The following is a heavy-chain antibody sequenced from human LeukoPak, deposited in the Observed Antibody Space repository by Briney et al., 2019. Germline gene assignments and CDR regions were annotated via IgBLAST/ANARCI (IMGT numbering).Heavy chain of an antibody. Sequence: PGGSLRLSCAASGFTFSSYWMSWVRQAPGKGLEWVANIKQDGSEKYYVDSVKGRFTISRDNAKNSLYLQMNSLRAEDTAVCYCAMESTGDQGSSGWYYFDYWGQGTLVTVSS. CDR2: IKQDGSEK. V-gene: IGHV3-7*04. D-gene: IGHD6-19*01. CDR3: AMESTGDQGSSGWYYFDY. J-gene: IGHJ4*01. CDR1: GFTFSSYW.